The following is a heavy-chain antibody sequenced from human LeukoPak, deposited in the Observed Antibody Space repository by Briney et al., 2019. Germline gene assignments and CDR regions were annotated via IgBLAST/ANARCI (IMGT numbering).Heavy chain of an antibody. CDR1: GGSISSSSYY. D-gene: IGHD3-10*01. Sequence: SETLSLTCTVSGGSISSSSYYWGWIRQPPGKGLEWIGSIYYSGSTYYNPSLKSRVTISVDTSKNQFSLKLSSVTAADTAVYYCARPYGSGSYYNPWGQGTLVTVSS. V-gene: IGHV4-39*01. CDR2: IYYSGST. J-gene: IGHJ5*02. CDR3: ARPYGSGSYYNP.